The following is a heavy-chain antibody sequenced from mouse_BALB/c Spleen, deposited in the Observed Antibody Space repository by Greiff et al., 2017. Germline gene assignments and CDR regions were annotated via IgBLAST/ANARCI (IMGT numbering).Heavy chain of an antibody. CDR1: GYTFSSYW. V-gene: IGHV1-9*01. J-gene: IGHJ3*01. CDR2: ILPGSGST. CDR3: ARSNSGFAY. Sequence: QVQLQQSGAELMKPGASVKISCKATGYTFSSYWIEWVKQRPGHGLERIGEILPGSGSTNYNAKFKGKATFTTHTSSNTAYMQLSSLTSEDSAVYYCARSNSGFAYWGQGTLVSVSA.